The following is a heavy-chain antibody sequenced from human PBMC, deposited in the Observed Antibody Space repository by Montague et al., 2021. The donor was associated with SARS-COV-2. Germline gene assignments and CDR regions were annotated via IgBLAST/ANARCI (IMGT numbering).Heavy chain of an antibody. Sequence: SLRLSCAASGFTFSAYWMTWVRQAPGKGLEWVASISQAGSEANSVDSVKGRFTISRDNAKSSLYLQMNSLRAEDTAVFYCARVVSNGWTFDYWGQGTLVTVSS. CDR1: GFTFSAYW. V-gene: IGHV3-7*03. J-gene: IGHJ4*02. D-gene: IGHD6-19*01. CDR3: ARVVSNGWTFDY. CDR2: ISQAGSEA.